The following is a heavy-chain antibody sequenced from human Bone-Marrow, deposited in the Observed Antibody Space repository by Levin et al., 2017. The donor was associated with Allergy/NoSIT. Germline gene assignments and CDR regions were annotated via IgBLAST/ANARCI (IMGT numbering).Heavy chain of an antibody. CDR2: IIGSGSAT. Sequence: GVSLRLSCAASGFTSGYFAMSWVRQTPGKGLEWVSSIIGSGSATYYAESVRGRFTISRDASKNTLYLQMNNLRADDTALYYCAKMEQQLVQGTFQEWGQGTLVTVSS. J-gene: IGHJ1*01. V-gene: IGHV3-23*01. CDR3: AKMEQQLVQGTFQE. D-gene: IGHD1-1*01. CDR1: GFTSGYFA.